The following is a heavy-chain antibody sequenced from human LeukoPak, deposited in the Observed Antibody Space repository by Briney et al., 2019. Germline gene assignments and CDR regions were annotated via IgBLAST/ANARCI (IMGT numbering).Heavy chain of an antibody. CDR3: ARNANNWNYGYFDY. Sequence: ASVKVSCKASGYTFTSYGISWVRQAPGQGLEWMGWISAYNGNTNYAQKLQGRVTMTTDTSTSAAYMELRSLRSDDTAVYYCARNANNWNYGYFDYWGQGTLSPSPQ. V-gene: IGHV1-18*01. D-gene: IGHD1-7*01. J-gene: IGHJ4*02. CDR1: GYTFTSYG. CDR2: ISAYNGNT.